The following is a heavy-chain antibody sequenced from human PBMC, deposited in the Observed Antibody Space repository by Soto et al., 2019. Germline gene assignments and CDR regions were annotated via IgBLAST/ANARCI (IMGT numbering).Heavy chain of an antibody. D-gene: IGHD3-10*01. CDR1: GDSVTSVSDY. V-gene: IGHV4-61*01. CDR3: ARGVGFGYYYYHMDL. J-gene: IGHJ6*02. CDR2: IYYSGSA. Sequence: SETLSLTCTVSGDSVTSVSDYWSWIRQPPGKGLEWIGYIYYSGSADYNPSLGSRVTISIDTSKNQFSLKLTSVTAADTAVYYCARGVGFGYYYYHMDLWGQGTTVTISS.